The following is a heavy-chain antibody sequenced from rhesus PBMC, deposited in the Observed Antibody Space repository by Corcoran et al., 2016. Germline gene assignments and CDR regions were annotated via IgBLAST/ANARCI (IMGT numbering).Heavy chain of an antibody. Sequence: QVQLQESGPGLVKPSETLSLTCAVSGYSISSGYYWGWIRQPPVKGLDWIWSIYGSGGSNYRNPSLKSRVTLSVDKSKNQFSLKLSSVTAADTAVYYCARVGSSWSEWDTVGTEWYFDLWGPGTPITISS. V-gene: IGHV4S14*01. CDR2: IYGSGGSN. D-gene: IGHD5-42*01. CDR3: ARVGSSWSEWDTVGTEWYFDL. CDR1: GYSISSGYY. J-gene: IGHJ2*01.